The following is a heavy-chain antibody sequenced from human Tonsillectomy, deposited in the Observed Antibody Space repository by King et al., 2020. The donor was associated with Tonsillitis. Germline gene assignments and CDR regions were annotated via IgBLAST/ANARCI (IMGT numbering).Heavy chain of an antibody. CDR2: ISWNSGSI. Sequence: DVQLVESGGGLVQPGRSLRLSCAASGFTFHDYAMHWVRQVPGKGLEWVSGISWNSGSIGYAASVKGRFTISRDNAKNSLYLQMNSLRAEDTALYYCAKALYSSSSSDYWGQGTLVTVSS. D-gene: IGHD6-13*01. CDR3: AKALYSSSSSDY. V-gene: IGHV3-9*01. J-gene: IGHJ4*02. CDR1: GFTFHDYA.